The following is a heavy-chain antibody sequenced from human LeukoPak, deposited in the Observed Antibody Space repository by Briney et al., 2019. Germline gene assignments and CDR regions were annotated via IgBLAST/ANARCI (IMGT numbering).Heavy chain of an antibody. V-gene: IGHV4-34*01. CDR2: INHSGST. J-gene: IGHJ5*02. Sequence: SETLSLTCAVYGGSFSGYYWSWIRQPPGKGLEWIGEINHSGSTNYNPSLKSRVNISEDTSKNQFSLKLSSVTAADTAVYYCARGIGYSSSWYRRNWFDPWGQGTLVTVSS. D-gene: IGHD6-13*01. CDR3: ARGIGYSSSWYRRNWFDP. CDR1: GGSFSGYY.